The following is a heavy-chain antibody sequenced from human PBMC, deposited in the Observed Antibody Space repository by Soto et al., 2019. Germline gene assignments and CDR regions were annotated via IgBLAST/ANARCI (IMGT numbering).Heavy chain of an antibody. CDR1: GGSISTYY. J-gene: IGHJ3*02. CDR3: ARPHIQAGSSTYAFDI. Sequence: SETLSLTCTVSGGSISTYYWSWLRQPPGKGLEWIGYVYSTGSAIYNPSLNSRVTISIDTSKNQFSLKLTSVTAADSAVYYCARPHIQAGSSTYAFDIWGQGTEVTVSS. CDR2: VYSTGSA. V-gene: IGHV4-59*01. D-gene: IGHD3-10*01.